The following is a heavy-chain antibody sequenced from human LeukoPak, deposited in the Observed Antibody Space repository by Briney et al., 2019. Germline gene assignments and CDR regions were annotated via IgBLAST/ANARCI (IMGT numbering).Heavy chain of an antibody. D-gene: IGHD3-22*01. J-gene: IGHJ6*03. CDR3: ARQGYYDTSGHYYMDV. V-gene: IGHV4-59*08. CDR2: IYYSGTT. Sequence: SETLPLTCTVSGDFINNYYWSWIRQPPGKGLEWIGFIYYSGTTNYNPSLKSRVTISLDTSKSQFSLKLSSVTAADTAIYYCARQGYYDTSGHYYMDVWNKGTTVTVS. CDR1: GDFINNYY.